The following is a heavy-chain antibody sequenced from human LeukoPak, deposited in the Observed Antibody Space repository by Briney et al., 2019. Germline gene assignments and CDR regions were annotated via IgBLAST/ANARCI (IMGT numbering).Heavy chain of an antibody. J-gene: IGHJ1*01. CDR2: INWNSVSI. Sequence: GGSLRLSCAASGFTFDDYGMSWVRHAPGKGLEWVSDINWNSVSIDYADSVKGRFTISRDNAKNLLYLQMNSLRVEDTAVYYCVRGNEAYWGQGTLVTVSS. CDR3: VRGNEAY. V-gene: IGHV3-20*04. CDR1: GFTFDDYG.